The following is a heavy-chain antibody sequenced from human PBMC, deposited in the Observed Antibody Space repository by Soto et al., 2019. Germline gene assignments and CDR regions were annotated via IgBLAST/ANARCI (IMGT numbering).Heavy chain of an antibody. CDR3: VRPLPSGRNYGMDV. D-gene: IGHD3-10*01. CDR1: GLGVRNNY. Sequence: PGGSLGVSCTAYGLGVRNNYMSWVRQAPEMGLEWVSVIYNDGTTYYADSVKGRFTLSRDTSKNTLSLQMDSLRAEDTAVYYCVRPLPSGRNYGMDVWGQGTTVTVSS. V-gene: IGHV3-53*01. J-gene: IGHJ6*02. CDR2: IYNDGTT.